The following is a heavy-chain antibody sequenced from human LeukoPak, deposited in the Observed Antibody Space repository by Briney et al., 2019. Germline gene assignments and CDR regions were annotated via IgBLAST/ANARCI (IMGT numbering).Heavy chain of an antibody. CDR3: ARAWAVSFDN. CDR1: GFTFTAFT. Sequence: GGSLRLSCAASGFTFTAFTINWVRQAPGKGLEWVSSISSSSSIHFADSVRGRSTISRDNAKNSLYLQMNSLRAEDTAVYYCARAWAVSFDNWGREPWSPSPQ. D-gene: IGHD4-17*01. CDR2: ISSSSSI. J-gene: IGHJ4*02. V-gene: IGHV3-69-1*02.